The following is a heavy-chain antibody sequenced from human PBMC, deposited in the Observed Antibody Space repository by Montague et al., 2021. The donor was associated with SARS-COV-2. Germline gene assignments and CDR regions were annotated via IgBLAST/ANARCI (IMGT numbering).Heavy chain of an antibody. Sequence: TLSLTCTVSGGSISSGSYYWSWIRQPAGKGLEWIGRIYPSGSTNYXPSLKSRVTISVDTSKNQFSLRLTSGTAADTAVYYCARASRPRQFRGIIFVNAMDVWSQGTTVTVSS. D-gene: IGHD3-10*01. J-gene: IGHJ6*02. CDR3: ARASRPRQFRGIIFVNAMDV. V-gene: IGHV4-61*02. CDR1: GGSISSGSYY. CDR2: IYPSGST.